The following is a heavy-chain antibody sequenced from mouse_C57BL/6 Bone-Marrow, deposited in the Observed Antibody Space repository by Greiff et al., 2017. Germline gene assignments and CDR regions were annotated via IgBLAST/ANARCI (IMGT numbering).Heavy chain of an antibody. Sequence: QVQLQQPGAELVKPGASVKMSCKASGYTFTSYWITWVKQRPGQGLEWIGDIYPGSGSTNYNEKFKSKATLTVDTSSSTAYMQLSSLTSEDSAVYYCAGIYYGYDYYAMDDWGQGTSVTVSS. V-gene: IGHV1-55*01. J-gene: IGHJ4*01. CDR3: AGIYYGYDYYAMDD. CDR2: IYPGSGST. CDR1: GYTFTSYW. D-gene: IGHD2-2*01.